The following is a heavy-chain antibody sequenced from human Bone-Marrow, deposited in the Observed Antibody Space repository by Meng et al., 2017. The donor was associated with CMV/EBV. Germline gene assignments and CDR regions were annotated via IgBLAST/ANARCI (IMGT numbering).Heavy chain of an antibody. CDR3: ARGSESDAFDI. Sequence: SVKVSRKASGGTFSSYAISWVRQAPGQGLEGMGGVIPIFGTANYAQKFQGRVTITTDESTSTVYMALSSLRSEDTAGYYCARGSESDAFDIWGQGTMVTVSS. J-gene: IGHJ3*02. CDR2: VIPIFGTA. CDR1: GGTFSSYA. V-gene: IGHV1-69*05.